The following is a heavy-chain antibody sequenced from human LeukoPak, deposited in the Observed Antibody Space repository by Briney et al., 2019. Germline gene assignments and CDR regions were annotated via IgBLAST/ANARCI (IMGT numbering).Heavy chain of an antibody. CDR1: GFTVSSNY. J-gene: IGHJ4*02. CDR2: IKSKTDGGTT. V-gene: IGHV3-15*01. Sequence: GGSLRLSCAASGFTVSSNYMSWVRQAPGKGLEWVGRIKSKTDGGTTDYAAPVKGRFTISRDDSKNTLYLQMNSLKTEDTAVYYCTPDLMGAEVKLGSSCSGDYWAQETLVTVSS. D-gene: IGHD6-13*01. CDR3: TPDLMGAEVKLGSSCSGDY.